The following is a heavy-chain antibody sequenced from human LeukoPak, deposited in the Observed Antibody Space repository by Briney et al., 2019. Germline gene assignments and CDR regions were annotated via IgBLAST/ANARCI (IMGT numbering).Heavy chain of an antibody. CDR2: IYYSGST. CDR3: AKDRYSGYRRPGDY. V-gene: IGHV4-30-4*07. J-gene: IGHJ4*02. Sequence: PSETLSLTCAVSGGSISSGGYSWSWIRQPPGKGLEWIGYIYYSGSTYYNPSLKRRATISVDTSKNQFSLKLSSVTAADTAVYYCAKDRYSGYRRPGDYWGQGTLVTVSS. D-gene: IGHD5-12*01. CDR1: GGSISSGGYS.